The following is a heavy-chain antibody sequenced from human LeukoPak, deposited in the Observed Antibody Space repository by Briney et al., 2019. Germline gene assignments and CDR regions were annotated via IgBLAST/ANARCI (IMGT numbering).Heavy chain of an antibody. CDR1: GFTFSTHA. Sequence: GGSLRLSCAASGFTFSTHALSWVRQAPGKGLEWVSAISGSGSGTYYADSVKGRFTVSRDNSKNTLYLQMNSLRAEDTAVYYCAKDSGYSYGPPQPAGFDYWGQGTLVTVSS. V-gene: IGHV3-23*01. CDR3: AKDSGYSYGPPQPAGFDY. CDR2: ISGSGSGT. D-gene: IGHD5-18*01. J-gene: IGHJ4*02.